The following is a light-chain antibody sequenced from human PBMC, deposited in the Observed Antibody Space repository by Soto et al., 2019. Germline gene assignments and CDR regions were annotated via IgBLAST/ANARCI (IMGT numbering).Light chain of an antibody. V-gene: IGLV1-44*01. CDR1: GSNIGTHA. CDR2: RNH. Sequence: QSVLTQSPSESATPGQRVTISCSGSGSNIGTHAVNWYQQVPGTAPTLLIFRNHQRPSGVPDRFSGSTSGTSAPLATSGPQSEEEADYYCAAWDDSLRAVVFGGGTKLTVL. CDR3: AAWDDSLRAVV. J-gene: IGLJ2*01.